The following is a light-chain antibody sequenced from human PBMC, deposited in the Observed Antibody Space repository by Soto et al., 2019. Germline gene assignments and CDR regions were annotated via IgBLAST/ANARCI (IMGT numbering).Light chain of an antibody. V-gene: IGKV1-5*01. CDR3: QQYDGYSPQT. CDR2: DSS. CDR1: QSVRNW. Sequence: DIQMTQSPSTFFASVGDRVTITCRASQSVRNWLAWYQQKPGRAPQLLIYDSSTLEPGVPSRFRGSGSGTEFTLTINGLQPDDFATYYCQQYDGYSPQTFGQGTKV. J-gene: IGKJ1*01.